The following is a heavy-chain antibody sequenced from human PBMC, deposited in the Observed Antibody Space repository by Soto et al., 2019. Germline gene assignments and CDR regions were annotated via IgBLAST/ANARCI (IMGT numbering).Heavy chain of an antibody. V-gene: IGHV1-8*02. J-gene: IGHJ4*02. CDR3: ARAPTKNAGRCQLGY. Sequence: ASVKVSCKASGYTFTNSGIGGVRQAPGQGLEWMGWISTDSGNTGYAQKFQGRVTMTRNTSISTAYMELSSLRSEDTAVYYCARAPTKNAGRCQLGYWGQGTLVTVSS. CDR1: GYTFTNSG. CDR2: ISTDSGNT. D-gene: IGHD2-8*01.